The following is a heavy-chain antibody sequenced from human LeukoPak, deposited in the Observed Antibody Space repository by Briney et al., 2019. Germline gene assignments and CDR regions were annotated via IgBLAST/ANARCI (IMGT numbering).Heavy chain of an antibody. Sequence: SETLSLTCTVSGYSISSGYYWGWIRQPPGKGLEWIGSIYHSGSTYYNPSLKSRVTISVDTSKNQFSLKLSSVTAADTAVYYCARVWFWFGELSDSRLFDYWGQGTLVSVSS. CDR3: ARVWFWFGELSDSRLFDY. CDR1: GYSISSGYY. CDR2: IYHSGST. D-gene: IGHD3-10*01. J-gene: IGHJ4*02. V-gene: IGHV4-38-2*02.